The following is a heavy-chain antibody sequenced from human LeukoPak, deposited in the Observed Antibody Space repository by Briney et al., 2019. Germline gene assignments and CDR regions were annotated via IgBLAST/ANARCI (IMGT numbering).Heavy chain of an antibody. V-gene: IGHV3-23*01. CDR3: AKRDASDGSGYSPLFDS. CDR1: GFTFSNYA. Sequence: SGGSLRLSCAASGFTFSNYAMAWVRQAPGKGLEWVSGISGTGTTIYYADTVKGRFTISRDNSKNTLNLQMNSLRAGDTAVYYCAKRDASDGSGYSPLFDSWGQGTLVTVSS. D-gene: IGHD3-22*01. CDR2: ISGTGTTI. J-gene: IGHJ4*02.